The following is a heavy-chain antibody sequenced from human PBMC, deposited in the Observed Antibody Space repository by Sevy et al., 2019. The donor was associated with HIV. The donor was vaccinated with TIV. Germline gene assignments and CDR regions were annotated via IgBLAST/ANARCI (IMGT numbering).Heavy chain of an antibody. J-gene: IGHJ6*02. D-gene: IGHD3-3*01. Sequence: GGSLRLSCAASGFTFSSYGMHWVRQAPGKGLEWVAVISYDGSNKYYADSVKGRFTISRDNSKNTLYLQMNSLRAEDTWKARFTSTKINGKNTRDLQMNSLTAEDTAVYYCAKIGDFWSGYYLGGNNYYYYYGMDVWGQGTTVTVSS. CDR3: TSTKINGKNTRDLQMNSLTAEDTAVYYCAKIGDFWSGYYLGGNNYYYYYGMDV. V-gene: IGHV3-30*03. CDR1: GFTFSSYG. CDR2: ISYDGSNK.